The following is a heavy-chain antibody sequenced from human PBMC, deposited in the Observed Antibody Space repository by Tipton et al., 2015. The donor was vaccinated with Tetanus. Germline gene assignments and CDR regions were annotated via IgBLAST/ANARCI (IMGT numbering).Heavy chain of an antibody. CDR2: ISSSSSYI. Sequence: SLRLSCAASGFTFSSYSMNWVRQAPGKGLEWVSSISSSSSYIYYADSVKGRFTISRDNAKNSLYLQMNSLRAEDTAVYYCARVKQDYTETDNDYWGQGTLVTVSS. D-gene: IGHD4-11*01. J-gene: IGHJ4*02. V-gene: IGHV3-21*01. CDR3: ARVKQDYTETDNDY. CDR1: GFTFSSYS.